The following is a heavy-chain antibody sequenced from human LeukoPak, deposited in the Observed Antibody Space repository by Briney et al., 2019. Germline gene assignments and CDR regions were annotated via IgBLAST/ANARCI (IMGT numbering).Heavy chain of an antibody. CDR3: ARGSSGYYYAFDY. J-gene: IGHJ4*02. CDR2: IYYSGST. D-gene: IGHD3-22*01. Sequence: SETLSLTCTVSGGSISSYYWSWIRQPPGKGLEWIGSIYYSGSTYYNPSLKSRVTISVDTSKNQFSLKLSSVTAADTAVYYCARGSSGYYYAFDYWGQGTLVTVSS. V-gene: IGHV4-59*05. CDR1: GGSISSYY.